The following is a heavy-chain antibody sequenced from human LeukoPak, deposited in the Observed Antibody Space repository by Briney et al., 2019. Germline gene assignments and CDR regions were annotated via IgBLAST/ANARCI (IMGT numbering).Heavy chain of an antibody. CDR2: INHSGST. CDR1: GGSFSGYY. CDR3: ARGSAGEGGYSVEGEFFQH. Sequence: SETLSLTCAVYGGSFSGYYWSWIRQPPGKGLEWIGEINHSGSTNYNPSLKSRVTISVDTSKNQFSLKLSSVTAADTAVYYCARGSAGEGGYSVEGEFFQHWGQGTLVTVSS. D-gene: IGHD5-24*01. J-gene: IGHJ1*01. V-gene: IGHV4-34*01.